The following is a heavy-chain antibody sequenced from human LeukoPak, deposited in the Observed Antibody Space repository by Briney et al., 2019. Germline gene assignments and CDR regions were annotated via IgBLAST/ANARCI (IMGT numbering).Heavy chain of an antibody. J-gene: IGHJ6*03. CDR3: AGDVDDILTGWRRYMDV. CDR1: GFTFSDYY. CDR2: ISSSGSTI. Sequence: PGGSLRLSCAASGFTFSDYYMSWIRQAPGKGLEWVSYISSSGSTIYYADSVKGRFTISRDNAKNSLYLQMNSLRAEDTAVYYCAGDVDDILTGWRRYMDVWGKGTTVTISS. D-gene: IGHD3-9*01. V-gene: IGHV3-11*01.